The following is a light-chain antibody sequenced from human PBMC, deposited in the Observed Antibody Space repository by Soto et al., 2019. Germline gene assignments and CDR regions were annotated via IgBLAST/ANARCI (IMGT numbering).Light chain of an antibody. CDR2: AAS. V-gene: IGKV1-27*01. CDR3: QKYNSAPPWT. J-gene: IGKJ1*01. Sequence: DIQMTQSPSSLSASVGDRVTITCRASQGISNYLAWYQQTPGKVPKLLIYAASTLQSGVPSRFSGSGSGTDFTLTISSLQPEDVATYYCQKYNSAPPWTFGQGTKVDIK. CDR1: QGISNY.